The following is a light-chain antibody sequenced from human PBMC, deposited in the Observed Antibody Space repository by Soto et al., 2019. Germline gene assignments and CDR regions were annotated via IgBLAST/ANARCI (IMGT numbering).Light chain of an antibody. CDR2: VGTGGIVG. Sequence: QPVVTQPPSASASLGASVTLTCTLSSGYSNYKVDWYQQRPGKGPRFVMRVGTGGIVGSKGDGIPDRFSVLGSGLNRYLTIKNIQEEDESDYHCGADHGSGSNFVVFGGGTKLTVL. CDR3: GADHGSGSNFVV. CDR1: SGYSNYK. J-gene: IGLJ2*01. V-gene: IGLV9-49*01.